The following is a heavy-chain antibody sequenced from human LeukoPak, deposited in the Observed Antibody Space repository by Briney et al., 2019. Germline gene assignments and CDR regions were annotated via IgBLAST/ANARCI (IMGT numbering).Heavy chain of an antibody. CDR1: GYSFTSYW. V-gene: IGHV5-51*01. Sequence: GESLKISCKGSGYSFTSYWIGWVRQLPGKGLEWMGIIYPGDSDTRYSPSFQGQVTISADKSISTAYLQWSSLKASDTAMYYCARHRYYDSSGYYSIGVGGVCDYWGQGTLVTVSS. CDR3: ARHRYYDSSGYYSIGVGGVCDY. D-gene: IGHD3-22*01. J-gene: IGHJ4*02. CDR2: IYPGDSDT.